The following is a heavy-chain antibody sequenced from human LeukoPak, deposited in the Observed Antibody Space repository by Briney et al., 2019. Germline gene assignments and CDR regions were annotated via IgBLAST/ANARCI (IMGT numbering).Heavy chain of an antibody. V-gene: IGHV3-53*01. D-gene: IGHD1-26*01. CDR1: GFTVSSNY. CDR2: IYSGGST. J-gene: IGHJ3*02. Sequence: GGSLRLSCAASGFTVSSNYMSWVRQAPGKGLEWVSVIYSGGSTYYADSVKGRFTISRDNSKNTLYLQMNSLRAEGTAVYYCAREERNAFDIWGQGTMVTVSS. CDR3: AREERNAFDI.